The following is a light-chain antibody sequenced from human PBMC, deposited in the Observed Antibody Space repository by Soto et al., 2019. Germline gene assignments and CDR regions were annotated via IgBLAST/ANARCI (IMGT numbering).Light chain of an antibody. J-gene: IGLJ1*01. CDR3: SSYGGVNNFYV. V-gene: IGLV2-8*01. Sequence: QSVLTQPPSASGSPGQSVTISCTGTSSDIGAYDYVSWYQQHPGKVPKLLIYEVTKRPSGVPDRFSASKCGSTASLTVSGLQAEDEADYSCSSYGGVNNFYVFGTGTKVTVL. CDR2: EVT. CDR1: SSDIGAYDY.